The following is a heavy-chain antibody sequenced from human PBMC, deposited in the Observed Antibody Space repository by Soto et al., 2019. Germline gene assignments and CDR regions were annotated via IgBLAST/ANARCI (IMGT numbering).Heavy chain of an antibody. Sequence: QVQLVQSGAEVKEPGASVRVSCKASGYIFSSWGVGWVRQAPGQGLEWMGWISAYNGNTNIAQNLRGRVTMTTETSTGTAHMELRSLRSDDTAVYYCARDGGSGLDYWGQGTLVTVSA. CDR3: ARDGGSGLDY. CDR2: ISAYNGNT. V-gene: IGHV1-18*01. CDR1: GYIFSSWG. J-gene: IGHJ4*02. D-gene: IGHD2-15*01.